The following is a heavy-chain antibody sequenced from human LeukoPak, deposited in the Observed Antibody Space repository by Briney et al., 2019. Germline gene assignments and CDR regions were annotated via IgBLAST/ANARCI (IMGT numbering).Heavy chain of an antibody. Sequence: PGGSLRLSCAASGFTFSSYSMNWVRQAPGKGLEWVASISSSSSYIYYADSVKGRFTISRDNAKNSLYLQMNSLRAEDTAVYYCAREKTYYYDSSGFDYWGQGTLVTVSS. CDR1: GFTFSSYS. CDR3: AREKTYYYDSSGFDY. J-gene: IGHJ4*02. D-gene: IGHD3-22*01. CDR2: ISSSSSYI. V-gene: IGHV3-21*01.